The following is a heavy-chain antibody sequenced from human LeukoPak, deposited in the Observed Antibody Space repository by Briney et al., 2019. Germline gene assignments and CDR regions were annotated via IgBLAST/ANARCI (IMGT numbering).Heavy chain of an antibody. CDR3: AREGTDYDFWSGYLDAFDI. Sequence: GASVKVSCKASGGTFSSYAISWVRQAPGQGLEWMGGIIPIFGTANYAQKLQGRVTMTTDTSTSTAYMELRSLRSDDTAVYYCAREGTDYDFWSGYLDAFDIWGQGTMVTVSS. D-gene: IGHD3-3*01. V-gene: IGHV1-69*05. CDR2: IIPIFGTA. CDR1: GGTFSSYA. J-gene: IGHJ3*02.